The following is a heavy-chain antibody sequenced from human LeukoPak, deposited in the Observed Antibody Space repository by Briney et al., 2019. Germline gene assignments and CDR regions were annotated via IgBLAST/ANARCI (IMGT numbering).Heavy chain of an antibody. V-gene: IGHV4-59*01. CDR3: ARGNTGEYSSSSWGSYYYYYYYMDV. Sequence: SETLSLTCTVSGGSIRSYYWSRIRQPPGKGLEWIGYIYYSGSTNYNPSLKSRVTISVDTSKNQFSLKLSSVTAADTAVYYCARGNTGEYSSSSWGSYYYYYYYMDVWGKGTTVTVSS. CDR1: GGSIRSYY. CDR2: IYYSGST. D-gene: IGHD6-6*01. J-gene: IGHJ6*03.